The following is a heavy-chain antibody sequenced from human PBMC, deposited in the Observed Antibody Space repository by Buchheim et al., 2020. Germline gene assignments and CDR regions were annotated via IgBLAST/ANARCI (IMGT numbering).Heavy chain of an antibody. D-gene: IGHD6-19*01. V-gene: IGHV3-11*06. CDR3: ATRGGYSSGWYVADYFDY. CDR2: ISSSSSYT. J-gene: IGHJ4*02. Sequence: QVQLVESGGGLVKPGGSLRLSCAASGFTFSDYYMSWIRQAPGKGLEWVSYISSSSSYTNYADSVKGRFTISRDNAKNSPYLQMNSLRAEDTAVYYYATRGGYSSGWYVADYFDYWGQGTL. CDR1: GFTFSDYY.